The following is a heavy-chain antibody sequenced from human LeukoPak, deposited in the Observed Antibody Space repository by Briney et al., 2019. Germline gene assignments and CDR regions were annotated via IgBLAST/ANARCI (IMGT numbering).Heavy chain of an antibody. Sequence: GGSLRLSCAASGFIFSSYWMSWVRQAPGKGLEWVANIKQDGSEKYYVDSVRGRFTISRDNAKNTLYLQMNSLRAEDTAVYYCARDAVDTANAVWGQGTTVTVSS. D-gene: IGHD5-18*01. CDR1: GFIFSSYW. V-gene: IGHV3-7*01. J-gene: IGHJ6*02. CDR3: ARDAVDTANAV. CDR2: IKQDGSEK.